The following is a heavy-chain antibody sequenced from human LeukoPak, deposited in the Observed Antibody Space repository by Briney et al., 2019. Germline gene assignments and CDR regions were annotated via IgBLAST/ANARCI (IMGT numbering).Heavy chain of an antibody. J-gene: IGHJ6*02. CDR3: ARNIVYSMDV. D-gene: IGHD2-15*01. CDR2: IHHGGST. CDR1: GASITNDW. Sequence: SGTLSLTCAVSGASITNDWWSWVRQPPGKGLEWIGEIHHGGSTSYNPSLKSRATLSVDKSKNQFSLNLNSVTAADTAVYYCARNIVYSMDVWGQGTTVTVS. V-gene: IGHV4-4*02.